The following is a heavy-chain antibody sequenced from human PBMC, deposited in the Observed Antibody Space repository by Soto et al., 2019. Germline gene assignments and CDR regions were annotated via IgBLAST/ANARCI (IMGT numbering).Heavy chain of an antibody. V-gene: IGHV1-69*02. CDR1: GGSFMSYT. CDR3: AKSLLFVDHAYMDV. D-gene: IGHD2-21*01. J-gene: IGHJ6*03. Sequence: QVQLVQSGAVLKKPGSSVKLSCEASGGSFMSYTFTWVRQAPGQGLEWMGRIIPIQGKANYALKFQDRVTISADRSTRTVYMELTSLRPEDTAVYFCAKSLLFVDHAYMDVWGKGTTVTVSS. CDR2: IIPIQGKA.